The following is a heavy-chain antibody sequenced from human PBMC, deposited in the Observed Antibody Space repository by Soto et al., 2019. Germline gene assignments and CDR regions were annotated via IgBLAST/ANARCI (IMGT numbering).Heavy chain of an antibody. D-gene: IGHD3-3*01. CDR3: ARGVDYDFWSGTANGVDDWFDP. Sequence: ASVKVSCKASGYTFTSYYMHWVRLAPGQGLEWMGIINPSGGSTSYAQKFQGRVTMTRDTSTSTVYMELSSLRSEDTAVYYCARGVDYDFWSGTANGVDDWFDPWGQGTLVTLSS. V-gene: IGHV1-46*01. CDR1: GYTFTSYY. CDR2: INPSGGST. J-gene: IGHJ5*02.